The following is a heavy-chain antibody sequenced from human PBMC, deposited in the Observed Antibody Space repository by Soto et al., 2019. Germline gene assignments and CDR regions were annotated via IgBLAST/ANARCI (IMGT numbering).Heavy chain of an antibody. D-gene: IGHD6-19*01. J-gene: IGHJ3*01. CDR2: ISGSGGTT. Sequence: EVQLLESGGGLVQPRGSLRLSCAASGFTFSSYAMSWVRQAPGKGLEWVSAISGSGGTTYYEDSVKGRLTFSRDNSKNTLYLQMNSRRAEDTAVYYCAKTANGWFSAFDLWGQWTMVTVSS. V-gene: IGHV3-23*01. CDR3: AKTANGWFSAFDL. CDR1: GFTFSSYA.